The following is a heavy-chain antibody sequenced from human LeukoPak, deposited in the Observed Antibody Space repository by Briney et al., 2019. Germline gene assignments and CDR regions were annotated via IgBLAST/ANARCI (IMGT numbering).Heavy chain of an antibody. CDR2: IYYGENT. CDR1: GGSISSGPYY. J-gene: IGHJ4*02. D-gene: IGHD3-22*01. Sequence: PSETLSLTCTVSGGSISSGPYYWGWIRQPPGKGLEWIGNIYYGENTYYNPSLKSRVTISIDTSKNQFYLKLSSLTAADTAVYYCARRDDSSGYHKIFDYCGPGTLVTVSS. V-gene: IGHV4-39*01. CDR3: ARRDDSSGYHKIFDY.